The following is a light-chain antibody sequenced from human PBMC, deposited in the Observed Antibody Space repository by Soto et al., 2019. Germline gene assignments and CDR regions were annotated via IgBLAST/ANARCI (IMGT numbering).Light chain of an antibody. J-gene: IGKJ1*01. CDR1: QSVSSN. CDR2: GAS. Sequence: EIVITPSPAPLSVSPGERATLSCRASQSVSSNLAWYQQKPGQAPRLLIYGASTRATGIPARFSGSGSGTEFTLTISSLQSEDFAVYYCQQYNNWPTWTFGQGTKVDNK. V-gene: IGKV3-15*01. CDR3: QQYNNWPTWT.